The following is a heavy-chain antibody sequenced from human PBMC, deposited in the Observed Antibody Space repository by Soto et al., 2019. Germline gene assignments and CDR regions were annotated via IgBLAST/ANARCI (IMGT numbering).Heavy chain of an antibody. CDR2: ISAYNGNT. J-gene: IGHJ6*02. CDR1: GYTFTSNG. CDR3: ARDGGYCSGGSCYHLARRDYCYGMDV. Sequence: GASVKVSCKASGYTFTSNGISWVRQAPGQGLEWMGWISAYNGNTNYAQKLQGRVTMTTDTSTSTAYMELRSLRSDDTAVYYCARDGGYCSGGSCYHLARRDYCYGMDVWGQGTTVTVSS. V-gene: IGHV1-18*01. D-gene: IGHD2-15*01.